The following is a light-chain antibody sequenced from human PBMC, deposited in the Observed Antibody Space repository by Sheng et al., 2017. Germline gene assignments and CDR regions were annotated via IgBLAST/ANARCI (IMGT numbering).Light chain of an antibody. CDR2: DAS. V-gene: IGKV1-NL1*01. CDR3: QQYYNTPFT. Sequence: DIQMTQSPSSVSASVGDKITITCRASQGINSWLAWYQQKPGKAPKLLLYDASTLESGVPSRFRGSGSGTDYTLTISSLQPEDFATYYCQQYYNTPFTFGGGTKVEI. J-gene: IGKJ4*01. CDR1: QGINSW.